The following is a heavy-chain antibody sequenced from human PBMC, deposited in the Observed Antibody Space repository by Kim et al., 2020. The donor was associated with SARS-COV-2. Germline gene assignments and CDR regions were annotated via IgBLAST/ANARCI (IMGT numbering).Heavy chain of an antibody. CDR3: AKDRRSSSSGFDY. J-gene: IGHJ4*02. Sequence: YADSVKGRFTISRDNSKNKLYLQMNSLRAEDTAVYYCAKDRRSSSSGFDYWGQGTLVTVSS. D-gene: IGHD6-6*01. V-gene: IGHV3-30*02.